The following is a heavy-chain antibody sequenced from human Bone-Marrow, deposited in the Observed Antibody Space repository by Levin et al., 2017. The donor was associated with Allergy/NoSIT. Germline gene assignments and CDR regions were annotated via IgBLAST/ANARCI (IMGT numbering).Heavy chain of an antibody. D-gene: IGHD5/OR15-5a*01. Sequence: ASVKVSCAASGFTFGSYAMNWVRQTPGKGLEWVSVISDTGQSTFYADSVKGRFTISRDNSKNMVFLQMNSLRAEDTASYYCAKEIASVGYFYYGMDVWGQGTTVTV. CDR2: ISDTGQST. J-gene: IGHJ6*02. V-gene: IGHV3-23*01. CDR1: GFTFGSYA. CDR3: AKEIASVGYFYYGMDV.